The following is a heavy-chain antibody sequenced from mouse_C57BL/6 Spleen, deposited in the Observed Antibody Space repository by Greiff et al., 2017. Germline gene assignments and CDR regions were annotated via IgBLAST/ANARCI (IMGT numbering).Heavy chain of an antibody. J-gene: IGHJ2*01. CDR2: IDPSDSYT. CDR1: GYTFTSYW. CDR3: ARRVYYGSSGDYFDY. Sequence: VQLQQPGAELVKPGASVKLSCKASGYTFTSYWMQWVKQRPGQGLEWIGEIDPSDSYTNYNQKFKGKATLTVDTSSSTAYMQLSSLTSEDSAVYYCARRVYYGSSGDYFDYWGQGTTLTVSS. V-gene: IGHV1-50*01. D-gene: IGHD1-1*01.